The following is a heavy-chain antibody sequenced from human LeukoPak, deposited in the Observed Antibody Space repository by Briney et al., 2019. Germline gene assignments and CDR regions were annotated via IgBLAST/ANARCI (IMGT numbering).Heavy chain of an antibody. V-gene: IGHV3-48*03. Sequence: GGSLRLSCEASGFIFSSYVMGWVRQAPGKGLEWVSYISSSGSTTYYPDSVKGRFTISRDNAKNSLYLQMNSLRAEDTAVYYCARDILTGYYLFDYWGQGTLVTVSS. J-gene: IGHJ4*02. CDR3: ARDILTGYYLFDY. CDR1: GFIFSSYV. D-gene: IGHD3-9*01. CDR2: ISSSGSTT.